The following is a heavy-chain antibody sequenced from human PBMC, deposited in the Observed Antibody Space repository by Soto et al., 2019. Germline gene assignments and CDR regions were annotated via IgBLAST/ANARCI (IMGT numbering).Heavy chain of an antibody. D-gene: IGHD6-13*01. CDR3: AKDLVPAAGTMGAFDI. CDR2: ISYDGSNK. Sequence: GGSLRLSCAASGFTFSSYGMHWGRQAPGKGLEWVAVISYDGSNKYYADSVKGRFTISRDNSKNTLYLQMNSLRAEDTAVYYCAKDLVPAAGTMGAFDIWGQGTMVTVSS. J-gene: IGHJ3*02. V-gene: IGHV3-30*18. CDR1: GFTFSSYG.